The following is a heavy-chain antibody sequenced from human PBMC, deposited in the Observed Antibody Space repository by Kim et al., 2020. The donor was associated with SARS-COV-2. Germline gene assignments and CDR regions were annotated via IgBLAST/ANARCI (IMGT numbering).Heavy chain of an antibody. J-gene: IGHJ4*02. V-gene: IGHV1-24*01. CDR2: FDPEDGET. CDR3: ATDTYSSGWYTAVR. D-gene: IGHD6-19*01. Sequence: ASVKVSCKVSGYTLTELSMHWVRQAPGKGLEWMGGFDPEDGETIYAQKFQGRVTMTEDTSTDTAYMELSSLRSEDTAVYYCATDTYSSGWYTAVRWGQGTLVTVSS. CDR1: GYTLTELS.